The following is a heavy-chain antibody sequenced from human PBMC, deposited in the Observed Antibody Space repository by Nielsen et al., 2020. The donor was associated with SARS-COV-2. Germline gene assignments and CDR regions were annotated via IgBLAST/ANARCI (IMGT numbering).Heavy chain of an antibody. CDR1: GFTFSSYG. CDR2: ISYDGTNK. J-gene: IGHJ4*02. CDR3: ARTPLPTYYDSSGYYLFDY. V-gene: IGHV3-30*03. Sequence: GGSLRLSCAASGFTFSSYGIHWVRQAPGKGLEWVAVISYDGTNKYYADSVKGRFTISRDNSKNTLYLQMNSLRTEDTAVYYCARTPLPTYYDSSGYYLFDYWGQGTLVTVSS. D-gene: IGHD3-22*01.